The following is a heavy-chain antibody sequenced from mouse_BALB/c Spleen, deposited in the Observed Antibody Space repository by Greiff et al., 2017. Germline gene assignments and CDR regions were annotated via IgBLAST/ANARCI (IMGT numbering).Heavy chain of an antibody. CDR3: ASPYYDYDGWFAY. V-gene: IGHV1-69*02. CDR2: IDPSDSYT. CDR1: GYTFTSYW. J-gene: IGHJ3*01. Sequence: QVQLQQPGAELVKPGASVKLSCKASGYTFTSYWMHWVKQRPGQGLEWIGEIDPSDSYTNYNQKFKGKATLTVDKSSSTAYMQLSSLTSEDSAVYYCASPYYDYDGWFAYWGQGTLVTVSA. D-gene: IGHD2-4*01.